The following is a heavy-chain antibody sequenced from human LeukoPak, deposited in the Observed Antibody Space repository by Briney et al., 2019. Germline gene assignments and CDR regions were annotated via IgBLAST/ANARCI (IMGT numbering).Heavy chain of an antibody. CDR2: FNPSGGST. J-gene: IGHJ4*02. Sequence: ASVKVSCKASGYTFTSYYMHWVRQAPGQGLEWVGIFNPSGGSTSYTQKFQGRATMTRDTSTTTVYMELSSLRSQNTAVYYCARHKEVGDYYYFDYWGQGTPVTVSS. CDR3: ARHKEVGDYYYFDY. D-gene: IGHD2/OR15-2a*01. V-gene: IGHV1-46*01. CDR1: GYTFTSYY.